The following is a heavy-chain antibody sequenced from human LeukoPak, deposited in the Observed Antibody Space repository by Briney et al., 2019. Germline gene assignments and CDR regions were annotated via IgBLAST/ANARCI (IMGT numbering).Heavy chain of an antibody. J-gene: IGHJ6*03. V-gene: IGHV3-30*18. CDR3: AKWGYNSSGWYFHFGRGVYYYYMDV. CDR2: ISYDGSNK. CDR1: GFTFSNYG. Sequence: GGSLRLSCAASGFTFSNYGMHWVRQAPGKGLEWVAVISYDGSNKYYADSVKGRFTISRDNSQNTLYLQMNSLRAEDTAVYYCAKWGYNSSGWYFHFGRGVYYYYMDVWGKGTTVTISS. D-gene: IGHD6-19*01.